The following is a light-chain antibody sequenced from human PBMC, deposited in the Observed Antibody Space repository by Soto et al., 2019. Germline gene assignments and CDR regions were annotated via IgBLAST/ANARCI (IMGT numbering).Light chain of an antibody. CDR2: DAS. CDR3: QQRSNAIT. J-gene: IGKJ5*01. V-gene: IGKV3-11*01. Sequence: PREKGPPGCRASQTVSKYLAWYQQKPGQAPRLLIYDASNRATGIPARFSGSGSGTDFTLTISRLETEDFAVYYCQQRSNAITFGQGTRLEIK. CDR1: QTVSKY.